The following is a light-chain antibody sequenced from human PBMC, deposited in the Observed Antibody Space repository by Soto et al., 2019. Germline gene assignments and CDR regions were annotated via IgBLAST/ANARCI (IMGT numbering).Light chain of an antibody. V-gene: IGLV1-40*01. CDR3: QSYDSSLNEV. CDR2: GDK. J-gene: IGLJ1*01. Sequence: QSVLTQPPSVSGAPWQRVTISCTGSGSNIGAGFDVHWYQQLPGTAPKLLIYGDKNRPSGVPDRFSGSKSGTSASLAITGLQAEDEADYYCQSYDSSLNEVFGTGTKVTVL. CDR1: GSNIGAGFD.